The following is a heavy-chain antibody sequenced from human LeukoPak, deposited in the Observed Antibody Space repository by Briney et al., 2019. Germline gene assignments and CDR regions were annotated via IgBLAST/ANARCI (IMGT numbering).Heavy chain of an antibody. CDR2: IYYRGST. CDR3: ARVVDSAMVTPFDY. V-gene: IGHV4-61*01. D-gene: IGHD5-18*01. CDR1: GGSISSGSYY. Sequence: SETLSLTCTVSGGSISSGSYYWGWIRQPPGKGLEWIGYIYYRGSTNLNPSLKSRVTISIDTSKSQFSLRLSYATAADTAVYYCARVVDSAMVTPFDYWGQGTLVAVSS. J-gene: IGHJ4*02.